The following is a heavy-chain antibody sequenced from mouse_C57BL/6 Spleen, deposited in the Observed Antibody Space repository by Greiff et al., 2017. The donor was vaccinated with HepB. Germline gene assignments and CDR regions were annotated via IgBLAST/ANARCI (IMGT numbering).Heavy chain of an antibody. D-gene: IGHD2-13*01. CDR2: IRSKSSNYAT. CDR1: GFTFNTYA. J-gene: IGHJ3*01. CDR3: VRDYGEFAY. Sequence: EVQRVESGGGLVQPKGSLKLSCAASGFTFNTYAMHWVRQAPGKGLDWVARIRSKSSNYATYYADSVKDRFTISRDDSQCMLYLQMNNLQTEDTAMYYGVRDYGEFAYWGQRTLVTVSA. V-gene: IGHV10-3*01.